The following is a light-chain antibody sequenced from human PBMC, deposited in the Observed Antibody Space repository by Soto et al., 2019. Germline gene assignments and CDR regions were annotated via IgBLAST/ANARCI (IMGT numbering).Light chain of an antibody. CDR1: QSIVTY. V-gene: IGKV1-8*01. J-gene: IGKJ1*01. Sequence: IQMTLSPYSLSASVGDRVTITCRASQSIVTYLNWYLQKPGKAPKLLIYAASTLQSGVPSRFSGSGSGTDFTLTISCLQSEDFATYYCQQYYSYPRTFGQGTKVDIK. CDR2: AAS. CDR3: QQYYSYPRT.